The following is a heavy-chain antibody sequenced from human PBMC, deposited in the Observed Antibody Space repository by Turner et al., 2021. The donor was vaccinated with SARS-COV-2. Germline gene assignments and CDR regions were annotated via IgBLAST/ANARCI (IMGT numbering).Heavy chain of an antibody. CDR2: IYYSGST. V-gene: IGHV4-39*02. D-gene: IGHD2-8*01. J-gene: IGHJ1*01. Sequence: QLQLQESGPGLVKPSETLSLTCTVSGGSISSSSYYWGWIRQPPGKGLEWIGSIYYSGSTYYNPSLKSRVTISVDTSKNQFSLKLSSVTAADTAVYCCARDGGVPPRYFQHWGQGTLVTVSS. CDR1: GGSISSSSYY. CDR3: ARDGGVPPRYFQH.